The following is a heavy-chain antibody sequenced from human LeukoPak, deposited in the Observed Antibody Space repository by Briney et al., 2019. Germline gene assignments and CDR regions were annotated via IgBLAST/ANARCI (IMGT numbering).Heavy chain of an antibody. J-gene: IGHJ2*01. Sequence: PSETLSLTCAVYGGSFSGYYWSWIRQPPGKGLEWIGEINHSGSTNYNPSLKSRVTISVDTSKNQFSLKLSSVTAADTAVYYCARVSSSWYQDWYFDPWGRGTLVTVSS. CDR3: ARVSSSWYQDWYFDP. V-gene: IGHV4-34*01. CDR1: GGSFSGYY. D-gene: IGHD6-13*01. CDR2: INHSGST.